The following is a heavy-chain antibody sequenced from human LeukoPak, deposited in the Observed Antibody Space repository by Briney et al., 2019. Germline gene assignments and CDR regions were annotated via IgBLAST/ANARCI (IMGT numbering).Heavy chain of an antibody. D-gene: IGHD3-9*01. CDR3: ARQRGYDILTGYYIDY. CDR2: INYSGST. V-gene: IGHV4-34*01. CDR1: GGSFSDYY. J-gene: IGHJ4*02. Sequence: SETLSLTCAVYGGSFSDYYWNWIRQPPGKGLEWIAEINYSGSTNYNPSLNNRVRSRVTISVDTSKNQFSLNLNSVTAADTAVYYCARQRGYDILTGYYIDYWGQGTLVTVSS.